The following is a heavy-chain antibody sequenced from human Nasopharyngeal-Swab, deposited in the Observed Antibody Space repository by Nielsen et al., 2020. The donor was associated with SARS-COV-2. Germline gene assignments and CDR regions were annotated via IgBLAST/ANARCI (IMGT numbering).Heavy chain of an antibody. V-gene: IGHV2-26*01. Sequence: SGPTLVKPTETLTLTCTVSGFSPSNARMGVSWIRQPPGKALEWLAHIFSNDEKSYSTSLKSRLTISKDTSKSQVVLTMTNMDPVDTATYYCARISGDYGDAFDIWGQGTMVTVSS. J-gene: IGHJ3*02. CDR2: IFSNDEK. CDR1: GFSPSNARMG. D-gene: IGHD4-17*01. CDR3: ARISGDYGDAFDI.